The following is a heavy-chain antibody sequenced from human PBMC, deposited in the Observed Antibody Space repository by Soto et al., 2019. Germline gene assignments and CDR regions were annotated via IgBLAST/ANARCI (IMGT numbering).Heavy chain of an antibody. CDR1: GGTFSSYA. CDR3: ANSGIAAAGTGYYYYYGMDV. D-gene: IGHD6-13*01. V-gene: IGHV1-69*06. Sequence: SVKVSCKASGGTFSSYAISWVRQAPGQGLEWMGGIIPIFGTANYAQKFQGRVTITADKYTSTAYMELSSLRSEDTAVYYCANSGIAAAGTGYYYYYGMDVWGQGTTVTVSS. CDR2: IIPIFGTA. J-gene: IGHJ6*02.